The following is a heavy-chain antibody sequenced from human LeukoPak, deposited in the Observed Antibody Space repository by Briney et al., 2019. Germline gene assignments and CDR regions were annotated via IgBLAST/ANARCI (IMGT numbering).Heavy chain of an antibody. J-gene: IGHJ4*02. CDR1: GFTFSSYS. CDR2: ISSSSSYI. Sequence: GGSLRLSCAASGFTFSSYSMNWVRQAPGKGLEWVSSISSSSSYIYYVDSVKGRFTISRDNSKNTLFLQMNSLRTEDTAIYHCARGGNWGYFDYWGQGTLVTVSS. CDR3: ARGGNWGYFDY. D-gene: IGHD7-27*01. V-gene: IGHV3-21*01.